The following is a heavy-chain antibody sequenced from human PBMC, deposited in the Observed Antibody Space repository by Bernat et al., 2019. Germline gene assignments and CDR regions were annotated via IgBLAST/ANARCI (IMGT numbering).Heavy chain of an antibody. CDR1: GFTFSSYS. CDR2: ISGSGGST. CDR3: AKEVLRGSSGWYWFDP. Sequence: EVQLVESGGGLVKPGGSLRLSCAASGFTFSSYSMSWVRQAPGKGLEWVSAISGSGGSTYYADSVKGRFTISRDNSKNTLYLQMNSLRAEDTAVYYCAKEVLRGSSGWYWFDPWGQGTLVTVSS. J-gene: IGHJ5*02. D-gene: IGHD6-19*01. V-gene: IGHV3-23*04.